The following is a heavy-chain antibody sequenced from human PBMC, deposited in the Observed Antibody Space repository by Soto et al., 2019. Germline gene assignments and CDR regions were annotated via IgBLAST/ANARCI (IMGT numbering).Heavy chain of an antibody. D-gene: IGHD3-22*01. Sequence: PSETLSLTCTVSGGSISSYYWSWIRQPPGKGLEWIGYIYYSGSTNYNPSLKSRVTISVDTSKNQFSLKLSSVTAADTAVYYCARGKYYYDSSGVGYYYGMDVWGQGTTVTVSS. CDR1: GGSISSYY. CDR3: ARGKYYYDSSGVGYYYGMDV. J-gene: IGHJ6*02. CDR2: IYYSGST. V-gene: IGHV4-59*01.